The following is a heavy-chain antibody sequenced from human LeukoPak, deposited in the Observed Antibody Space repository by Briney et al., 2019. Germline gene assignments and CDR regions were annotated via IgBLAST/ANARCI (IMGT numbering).Heavy chain of an antibody. CDR2: IWGGSSHV. CDR1: GFSFSDYD. CDR3: GRAFPPLRTSSAGDL. D-gene: IGHD3-16*01. V-gene: IGHV3-21*01. Sequence: PGRSLRLSCSASGFSFSDYDMNWVRQAPGKGLEWVSAIWGGSSHVFYGESVKGRFTISRDNAKNSLYLQLDSLGVEDTAVYYCGRAFPPLRTSSAGDLWGQGTLVTVSS. J-gene: IGHJ1*01.